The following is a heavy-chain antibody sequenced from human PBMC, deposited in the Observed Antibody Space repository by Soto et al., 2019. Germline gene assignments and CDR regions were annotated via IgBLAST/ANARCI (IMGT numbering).Heavy chain of an antibody. CDR2: ISTSSGYV. Sequence: PGGSLRLSCADSGFTFSNYGFNWVRRAPGRGLEWVSSISTSSGYVYYADSVTGRFTISRGNAKNSVYLEMTALRAEDTAVYYCTRDTFNMMRGVMRGTYYGMDVWGQRTTVTVSS. CDR1: GFTFSNYG. D-gene: IGHD3-10*01. V-gene: IGHV3-21*01. CDR3: TRDTFNMMRGVMRGTYYGMDV. J-gene: IGHJ6*02.